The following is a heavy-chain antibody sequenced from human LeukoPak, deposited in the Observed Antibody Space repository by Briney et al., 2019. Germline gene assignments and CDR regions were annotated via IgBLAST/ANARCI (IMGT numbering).Heavy chain of an antibody. V-gene: IGHV3-23*01. CDR3: AKDIFGVIYYDSSGYYSRSLEGSDY. CDR1: GFTFSSYA. Sequence: PGGSLRLSCAASGFTFSSYAMSWVRQAPGKGLEWVSAISGSGGSTYYADSVKGRFTISRDNSKNTLYLQMNSLRAEDTAVYYCAKDIFGVIYYDSSGYYSRSLEGSDYWGQGTLVTVSS. J-gene: IGHJ4*02. CDR2: ISGSGGST. D-gene: IGHD3-22*01.